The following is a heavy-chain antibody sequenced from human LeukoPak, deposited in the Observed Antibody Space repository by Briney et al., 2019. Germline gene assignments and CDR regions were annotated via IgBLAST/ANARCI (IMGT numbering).Heavy chain of an antibody. CDR3: ARRIGYSSAWPHWYFDL. J-gene: IGHJ2*01. CDR1: GGSFSGYF. D-gene: IGHD6-19*01. V-gene: IGHV4-34*01. CDR2: ITHSGNT. Sequence: SETLSLTCAVHGGSFSGYFWSWVRQPPGKGLEWIGEITHSGNTNYTSSLKSRVTISVDTSNNQFSLRLSSVTAADTSVYYCARRIGYSSAWPHWYFDLWGRGTLVTVSS.